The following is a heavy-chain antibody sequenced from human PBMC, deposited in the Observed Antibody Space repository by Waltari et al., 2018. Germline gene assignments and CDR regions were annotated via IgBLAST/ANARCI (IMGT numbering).Heavy chain of an antibody. CDR3: ATNRYSGTGWGYYYYGMDV. J-gene: IGHJ6*02. V-gene: IGHV1-24*01. Sequence: QVQLVQSGAEVKKPGASVKVSCKVSGYTLTELSMHWVRQAPGKGLEWMGGCDPEDGETIYAQKCQGRGTMTEDTSTDTAYMELSSLRSEDTAVYYCATNRYSGTGWGYYYYGMDVWGQGTTVTVSS. CDR2: CDPEDGET. CDR1: GYTLTELS. D-gene: IGHD6-13*01.